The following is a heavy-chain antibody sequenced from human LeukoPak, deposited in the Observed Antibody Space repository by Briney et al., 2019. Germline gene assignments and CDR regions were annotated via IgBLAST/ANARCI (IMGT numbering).Heavy chain of an antibody. J-gene: IGHJ3*02. Sequence: GVSLRLSCAASGFTFNSYAMHWVRGAPGKGLEYVSAISYNGGSTFYANSVKRRYTISRHNSKNTLYLQMGSRRPEDMAVYYCARGDSSDRGIRAFDIWGQGTMVTVSS. D-gene: IGHD6-25*01. CDR3: ARGDSSDRGIRAFDI. CDR2: ISYNGGST. V-gene: IGHV3-64*01. CDR1: GFTFNSYA.